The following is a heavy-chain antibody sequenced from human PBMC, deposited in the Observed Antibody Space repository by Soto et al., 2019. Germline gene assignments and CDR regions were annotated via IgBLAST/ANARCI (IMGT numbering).Heavy chain of an antibody. J-gene: IGHJ4*02. Sequence: PGGSLRLSCAASGFTFSSYWMYWVRQAPGKGLVWVSRTNSDGSDTSYADSVKGRFTISRDNAKNSLYLQMNSLRDEDTAVYYCASDRGYTSGFDFWGQGALVTVSS. CDR3: ASDRGYTSGFDF. D-gene: IGHD5-18*01. CDR1: GFTFSSYW. V-gene: IGHV3-74*01. CDR2: TNSDGSDT.